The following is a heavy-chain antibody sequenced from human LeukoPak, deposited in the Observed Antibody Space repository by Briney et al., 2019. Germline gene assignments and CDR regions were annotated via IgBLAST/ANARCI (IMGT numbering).Heavy chain of an antibody. CDR1: GYTFTSYA. Sequence: ASVKVSCKASGYTFTSYAISWVRQAPGQGLEWMGGIIPIFGTANYAQKFQGRVTITADESTSTAYMELSSLRSEDTAVYYCAREQDYQLLYFDLWGRGTLVTVSS. J-gene: IGHJ2*01. CDR2: IIPIFGTA. CDR3: AREQDYQLLYFDL. V-gene: IGHV1-69*13. D-gene: IGHD2-2*01.